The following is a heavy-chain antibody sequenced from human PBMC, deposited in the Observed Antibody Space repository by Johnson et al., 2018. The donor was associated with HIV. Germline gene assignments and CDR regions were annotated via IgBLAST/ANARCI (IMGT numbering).Heavy chain of an antibody. CDR1: GFTFDDYT. V-gene: IGHV3-43*01. D-gene: IGHD6-6*01. CDR2: ISWDGGST. Sequence: VQLVESGGGVVQPGRSLRLSCAASGFTFDDYTMHWVRQAPGKGLEWVSLISWDGGSTYYADSVKGRFTIYRDNSKNSLYLQMNSLRAEDTDVYYCARAEQLAGGAFDIWGQGTMVTVSS. CDR3: ARAEQLAGGAFDI. J-gene: IGHJ3*02.